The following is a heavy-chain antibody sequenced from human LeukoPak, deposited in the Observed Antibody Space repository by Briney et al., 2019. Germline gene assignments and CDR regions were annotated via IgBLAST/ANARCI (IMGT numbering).Heavy chain of an antibody. Sequence: GASVKVSCKASGYTFSNYGISWVRQAPGQGLEWLGWISAYNGNIHYAQKLQGRVTLTTDTSTSTAYMEVRSLRSDDTAVYFCARVIPDYYDSSGYPLFFDYWGQGTLVTVSS. J-gene: IGHJ4*02. D-gene: IGHD3-22*01. CDR2: ISAYNGNI. V-gene: IGHV1-18*01. CDR3: ARVIPDYYDSSGYPLFFDY. CDR1: GYTFSNYG.